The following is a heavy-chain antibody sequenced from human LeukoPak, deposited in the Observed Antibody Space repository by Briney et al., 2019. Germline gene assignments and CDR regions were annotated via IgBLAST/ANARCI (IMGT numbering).Heavy chain of an antibody. J-gene: IGHJ4*02. CDR1: GGSISSYY. CDR2: IYYSGST. D-gene: IGHD3-3*01. CDR3: ARVTYDFWSGYGNYYFDY. V-gene: IGHV4-59*01. Sequence: PSETLSLTCTVSGGSISSYYWSWLRQPPGKGLEWIGYIYYSGSTNYNLSLKSRVTISVDTSKNQFSLKLSSVTAADTAVYYCARVTYDFWSGYGNYYFDYWGQGTLVTVSS.